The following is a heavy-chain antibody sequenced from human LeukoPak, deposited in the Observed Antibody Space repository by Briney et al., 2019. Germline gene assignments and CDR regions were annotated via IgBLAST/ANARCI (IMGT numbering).Heavy chain of an antibody. CDR3: AREFLEYQLPNYYYYYGMDV. V-gene: IGHV3-30-3*01. D-gene: IGHD2-2*01. Sequence: GGSLRLSCAASGFTFSSYAMHWVRQAPGKGLEWVAVISYDGSNKYYADSVKGRFTISRDNSKNTLYLQMNSLRAEDTAVYYCAREFLEYQLPNYYYYYGMDVWSQGTTVTVSS. CDR2: ISYDGSNK. CDR1: GFTFSSYA. J-gene: IGHJ6*02.